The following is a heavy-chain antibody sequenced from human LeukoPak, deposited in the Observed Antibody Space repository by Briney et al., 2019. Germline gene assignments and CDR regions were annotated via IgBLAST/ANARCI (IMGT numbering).Heavy chain of an antibody. V-gene: IGHV3-23*01. CDR2: ITAGGGGT. CDR3: AKGHYYDSSGYYDY. CDR1: GFTFTTYA. Sequence: GGSLRLSCATSGFTFTTYAMAWVRQAPGKGLEWVAAITAGGGGTYYADSLKGRFVISRDNSKNTLYLQMNSLRAEDTAVYYCAKGHYYDSSGYYDYWGQGTLVTVSS. D-gene: IGHD3-22*01. J-gene: IGHJ4*02.